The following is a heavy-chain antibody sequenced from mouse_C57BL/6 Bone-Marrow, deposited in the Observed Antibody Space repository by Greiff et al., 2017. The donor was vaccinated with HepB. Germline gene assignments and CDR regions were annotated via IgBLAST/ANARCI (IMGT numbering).Heavy chain of an antibody. CDR3: TRDNGIYYYGDWYFDV. V-gene: IGHV5-9-1*02. J-gene: IGHJ1*03. CDR2: ISSGGDYI. CDR1: GFTFSSYA. Sequence: EVHLVESGEGLVKPGGSLKLSCAASGFTFSSYAMSWVRQTPEKRLEWVAYISSGGDYIYYADTVKGRFTISRDNARNTLYLQMSSLKSEDTAMYYCTRDNGIYYYGDWYFDVWGTGTTVTVSS. D-gene: IGHD1-1*01.